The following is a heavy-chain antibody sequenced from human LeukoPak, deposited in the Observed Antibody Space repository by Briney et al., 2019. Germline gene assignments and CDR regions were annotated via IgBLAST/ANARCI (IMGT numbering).Heavy chain of an antibody. Sequence: GASVKVSCKASGYTFTSYGISWVRQAPGQGLEWMGWISAYNGNTNYAQKLQGRVAMTTDTSTSTAYMELRSLRSDDTAVYYCVLVAKPDAFDIWGQGTMVTVSS. J-gene: IGHJ3*02. CDR3: VLVAKPDAFDI. V-gene: IGHV1-18*01. D-gene: IGHD5-12*01. CDR1: GYTFTSYG. CDR2: ISAYNGNT.